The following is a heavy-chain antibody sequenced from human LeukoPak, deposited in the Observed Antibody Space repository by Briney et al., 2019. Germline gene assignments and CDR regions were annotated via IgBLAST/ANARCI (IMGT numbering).Heavy chain of an antibody. CDR1: RFTFSSYA. CDR2: ISGSGSNT. Sequence: GGSLRLSCAASRFTFSSYAMSWVRQAPGKGLEWVSAISGSGSNTYYADSVKGRLTISRDNSKNTLYLQMNSLRAEDTAVYYCARSDSSGPDDWFDPWGQGTLVTVSS. D-gene: IGHD3-22*01. J-gene: IGHJ5*02. V-gene: IGHV3-23*01. CDR3: ARSDSSGPDDWFDP.